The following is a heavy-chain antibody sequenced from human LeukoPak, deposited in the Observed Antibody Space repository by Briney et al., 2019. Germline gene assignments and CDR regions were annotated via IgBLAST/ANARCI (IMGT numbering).Heavy chain of an antibody. CDR3: ARLHSGWSYYYYMDV. J-gene: IGHJ6*03. CDR2: ISAYNGNT. V-gene: IGHV1-18*01. Sequence: ASVTVSCKASAYTFTSYGISWVRQAPGQGSEWMGWISAYNGNTNYAQKLQGRVTMATDTATSTAYMELRSLRSDDTAVYYCARLHSGWSYYYYMDVWVKGNTVTVSS. D-gene: IGHD6-19*01. CDR1: AYTFTSYG.